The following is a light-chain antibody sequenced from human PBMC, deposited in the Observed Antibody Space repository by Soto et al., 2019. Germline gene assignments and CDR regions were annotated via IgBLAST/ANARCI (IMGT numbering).Light chain of an antibody. J-gene: IGKJ2*01. CDR1: PISSN. CDR2: VAS. V-gene: IGKV3-15*01. Sequence: VVTQSPASLSVSPGDRVTISCRAGPISSNLAWHQQRPGQAPRLLIYVASVRATGVPARFSGSGSGTEFTLTINSLQSEDYAVYFCQQYNNWPYTFGQGTKVDIK. CDR3: QQYNNWPYT.